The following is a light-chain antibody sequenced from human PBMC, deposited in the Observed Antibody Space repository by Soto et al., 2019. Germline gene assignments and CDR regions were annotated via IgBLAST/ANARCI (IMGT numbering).Light chain of an antibody. CDR3: SSYTFSSTLVV. V-gene: IGLV2-14*03. CDR1: SSDIGSYNY. J-gene: IGLJ2*01. Sequence: QSALTQPASVSGSPGQSITIPCTGTSSDIGSYNYVSWYQQLPGKVPKLMIYGVSNRPSGVSNRFSGSKSGNTASLTISGLQAEDEADYYCSSYTFSSTLVVFGGGTKLTVL. CDR2: GVS.